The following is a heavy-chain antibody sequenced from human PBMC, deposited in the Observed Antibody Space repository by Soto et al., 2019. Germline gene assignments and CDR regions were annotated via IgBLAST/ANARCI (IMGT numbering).Heavy chain of an antibody. J-gene: IGHJ4*02. Sequence: EVQLLESGGGLLQPGGSLRLSCAASGFTFSSYSMNWVRQAPGKGLEWVSAISGSGDSTYYADSVKGRFTISRDNSKNTLFLQKKSPRDEDTAVYFCAKSRNAYAILGFLDYWGQGTLVTVSS. CDR2: ISGSGDST. D-gene: IGHD3-9*01. CDR3: AKSRNAYAILGFLDY. CDR1: GFTFSSYS. V-gene: IGHV3-23*01.